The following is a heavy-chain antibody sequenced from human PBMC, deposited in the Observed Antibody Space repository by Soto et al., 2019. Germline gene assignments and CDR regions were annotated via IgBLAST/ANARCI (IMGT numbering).Heavy chain of an antibody. D-gene: IGHD2-2*01. Sequence: PGGSLRLSCAASGFTFSDYWMHWVRQTPGKGLEWVSRIKSDGISTSYADSVKGRFTFSRDNAKNTLYLQMDSLRADDTAEYYCVRGRMTNDPPSSMDVWGQGTTVTVSS. CDR3: VRGRMTNDPPSSMDV. V-gene: IGHV3-74*01. CDR2: IKSDGIST. CDR1: GFTFSDYW. J-gene: IGHJ6*02.